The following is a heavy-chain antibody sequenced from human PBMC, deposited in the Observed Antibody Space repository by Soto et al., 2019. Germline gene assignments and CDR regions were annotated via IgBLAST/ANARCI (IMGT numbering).Heavy chain of an antibody. D-gene: IGHD4-17*01. CDR3: ARYAAEVTTFFDH. Sequence: LRLSCAASGFIFNDYYMSWIRQAPGKGLEWLSNISGSSGSKKYADAGKGRFTISRDNAKKSLYLEMHSLRAEDTAVYYCARYAAEVTTFFDHWGQGTLVTVSS. V-gene: IGHV3-11*06. CDR1: GFIFNDYY. J-gene: IGHJ4*02. CDR2: ISGSSGSK.